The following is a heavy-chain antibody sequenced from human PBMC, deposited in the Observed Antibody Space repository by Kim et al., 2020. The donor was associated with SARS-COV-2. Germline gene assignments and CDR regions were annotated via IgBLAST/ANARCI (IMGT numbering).Heavy chain of an antibody. CDR3: MRLAGDPGRDPIDY. CDR1: GYTFTNYW. J-gene: IGHJ4*02. Sequence: GESLKISCRGSGYTFTNYWIGWVRQMPGKGLEWLGSIYPGDSHTRYGPSFQGQVTISADKSIRTAYLQWNSLKASDTAIFYCMRLAGDPGRDPIDYWGQGTLVSVSS. CDR2: IYPGDSHT. V-gene: IGHV5-51*01. D-gene: IGHD3-16*01.